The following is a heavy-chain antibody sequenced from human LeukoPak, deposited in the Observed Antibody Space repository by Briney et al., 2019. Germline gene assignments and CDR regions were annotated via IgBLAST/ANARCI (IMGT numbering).Heavy chain of an antibody. Sequence: PGGSLRLSCAASGFTFSSYGMHWVRQAPGKGLEWVAVISYDGSNKYYADSVKGRFTISRDNSKNTLYLQMNSLRAEDTAVYYCAKVGAVAGAVVGYYYYGMDVWGQGTTVTVSS. D-gene: IGHD6-19*01. CDR2: ISYDGSNK. J-gene: IGHJ6*02. CDR3: AKVGAVAGAVVGYYYYGMDV. CDR1: GFTFSSYG. V-gene: IGHV3-30*18.